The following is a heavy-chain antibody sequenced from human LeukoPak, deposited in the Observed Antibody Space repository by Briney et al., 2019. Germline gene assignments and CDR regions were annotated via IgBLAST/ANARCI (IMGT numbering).Heavy chain of an antibody. J-gene: IGHJ4*02. Sequence: GGSLRLSCAASGFTFSSYTMNWVRQPPGKGLEWVSNIGTSSTTIYYADSVKGRFTISRDNSKNTLYLQMNSLRAEDTAVYYCAKVSYDSVPGDYWGQGTLVTVSS. CDR3: AKVSYDSVPGDY. CDR1: GFTFSSYT. D-gene: IGHD3-22*01. V-gene: IGHV3-48*01. CDR2: IGTSSTTI.